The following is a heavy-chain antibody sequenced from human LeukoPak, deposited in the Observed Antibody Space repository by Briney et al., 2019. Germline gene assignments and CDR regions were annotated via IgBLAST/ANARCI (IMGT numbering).Heavy chain of an antibody. J-gene: IGHJ4*02. CDR2: LYPSGST. Sequence: PSGTLPLTCTDSGASISPYYWNWIRQPAGKGLEWIGRLYPSGSTDYNPSLKSRVTMSVDTSKNQFSLKVTSVTAADTAIYYCARDLSGSLYFDYWGQGILVSVSA. V-gene: IGHV4-4*07. CDR3: ARDLSGSLYFDY. CDR1: GASISPYY. D-gene: IGHD3-10*01.